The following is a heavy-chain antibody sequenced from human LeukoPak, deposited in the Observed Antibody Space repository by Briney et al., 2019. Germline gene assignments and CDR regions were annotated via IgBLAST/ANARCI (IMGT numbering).Heavy chain of an antibody. CDR3: AKDRDYGDYPSAYYYYMDV. CDR1: GFTFSTYG. V-gene: IGHV3-30*02. D-gene: IGHD4-17*01. CDR2: IRYAGTNK. Sequence: PGGSLRLSCAASGFTFSTYGIHWVRQAPGKGLEWVSLIRYAGTNKWYADYVKGRFTISRDNSKHMLYLQMNSLRAEDTAVYHCAKDRDYGDYPSAYYYYMDVWAKGPRSPSP. J-gene: IGHJ6*03.